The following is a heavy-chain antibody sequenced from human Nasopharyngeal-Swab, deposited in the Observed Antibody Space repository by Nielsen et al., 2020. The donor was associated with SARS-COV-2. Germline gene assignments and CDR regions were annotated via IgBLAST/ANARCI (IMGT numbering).Heavy chain of an antibody. CDR1: GCTFSSYA. J-gene: IGHJ4*02. D-gene: IGHD1-7*01. V-gene: IGHV1-69*13. CDR2: IIPIFGTA. CDR3: ARVCGSHWNYCY. Sequence: SVKVSCKASGCTFSSYAISWVRQAPGQGLEWMGGIIPIFGTANYAQTFQGRVTITADESTSTAYMELSSLRSEDTAVYYCARVCGSHWNYCYWGQGTLVTVSS.